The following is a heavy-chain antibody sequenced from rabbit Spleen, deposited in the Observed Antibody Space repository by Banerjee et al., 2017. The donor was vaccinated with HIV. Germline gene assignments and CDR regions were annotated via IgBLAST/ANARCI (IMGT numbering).Heavy chain of an antibody. J-gene: IGHJ4*01. D-gene: IGHD6-1*01. CDR3: VRDQARMLYL. Sequence: QEQLMESGGGLVQPGGSLKLSCKASGFDFSRTGVSWVRQAPGKGLEWIGYIDLLFGTTYYANWVNGRFTISSHNAQNTLYLQLHSLTAADTATYFCVRDQARMLYLWRQGPLVTVS. CDR1: GFDFSRTG. CDR2: IDLLFGTT. V-gene: IGHV1S47*01.